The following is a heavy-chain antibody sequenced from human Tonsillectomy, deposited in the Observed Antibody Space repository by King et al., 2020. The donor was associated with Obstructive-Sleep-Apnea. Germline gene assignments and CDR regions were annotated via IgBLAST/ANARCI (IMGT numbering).Heavy chain of an antibody. CDR3: ARGDHYDSSGFYSPFDY. V-gene: IGHV4-59*01. J-gene: IGHJ4*02. CDR2: IYDSANT. Sequence: QLQESGPGLVKPSETLSLTCTVSGSSISSYYWSWIRQPPGKALEWIGYIYDSANTDSNPSLKSRVTILADTPKNQFSLKLSSVTAADTAVYYCARGDHYDSSGFYSPFDYWGQGTLVTVSS. CDR1: GSSISSYY. D-gene: IGHD3-22*01.